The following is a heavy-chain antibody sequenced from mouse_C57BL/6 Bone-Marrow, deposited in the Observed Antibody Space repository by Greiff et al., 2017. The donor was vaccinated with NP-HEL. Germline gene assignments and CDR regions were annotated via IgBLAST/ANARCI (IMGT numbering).Heavy chain of an antibody. CDR1: GFSLPSYG. D-gene: IGHD1-1*01. CDR3: ARKGGVYYVGYFDV. V-gene: IGHV2-2*01. Sequence: VMLVESGPGLVQPSQSLSIPCTVSGFSLPSYGVHWVRQSPGKGLEWLGVIWSGGSTDHNAAFISRLSISKDNSKSQVFFKMNILQADDTAIYYCARKGGVYYVGYFDVWGTGTTVTVSS. CDR2: IWSGGST. J-gene: IGHJ1*03.